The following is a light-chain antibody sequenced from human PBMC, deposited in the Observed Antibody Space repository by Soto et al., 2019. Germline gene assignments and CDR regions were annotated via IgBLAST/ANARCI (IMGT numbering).Light chain of an antibody. J-gene: IGLJ3*02. CDR3: SSFTSSSTWV. Sequence: QPVLTQPASVSGSPGQSITISCTGTSSDVGGYNYVSWYQQHPGRAPKLLIYDVSNRPSGASDRFTGSKSGNTASLTISGLQAEDEADYYCSSFTSSSTWVFGGGTQLTVL. V-gene: IGLV2-14*01. CDR1: SSDVGGYNY. CDR2: DVS.